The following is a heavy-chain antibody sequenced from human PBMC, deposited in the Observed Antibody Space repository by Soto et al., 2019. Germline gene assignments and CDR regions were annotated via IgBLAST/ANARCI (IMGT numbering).Heavy chain of an antibody. J-gene: IGHJ4*02. D-gene: IGHD3-16*01. V-gene: IGHV6-1*01. CDR2: TYYRSKWYN. CDR1: GDSVSDNSAA. CDR3: ARELPYYVSSDSYLDY. Sequence: SQTLSLTCAISGDSVSDNSAAWNWIRQSPSRGLEWLGRTYYRSKWYNDYAVSVKSRITVTPDTSKNQFSLHLNSVIPEDTAVYYCARELPYYVSSDSYLDYWGQGALVTVSS.